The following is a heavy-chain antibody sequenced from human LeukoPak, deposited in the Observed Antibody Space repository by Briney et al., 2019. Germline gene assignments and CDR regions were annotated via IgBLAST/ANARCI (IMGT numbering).Heavy chain of an antibody. D-gene: IGHD5/OR15-5a*01. V-gene: IGHV3-21*01. Sequence: GGSLRLSCAASGFTFSSYSMNWVSQAPGKGLEWVSSISSSSSYIYYADSVKGRFTISRDNAKNSLYLQMNSLRAEDTAVYYCARYFSLDIVSYMDVWGKGTTVTVSS. CDR2: ISSSSSYI. J-gene: IGHJ6*04. CDR1: GFTFSSYS. CDR3: ARYFSLDIVSYMDV.